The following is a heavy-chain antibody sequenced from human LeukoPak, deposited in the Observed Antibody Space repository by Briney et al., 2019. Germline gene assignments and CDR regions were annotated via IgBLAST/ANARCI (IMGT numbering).Heavy chain of an antibody. CDR3: ARERIYYSDLAYKERENFDP. Sequence: PGGSLRLSCEGSGFTFSLYWMHWVRQGPGKGLMWVSRLNEDGTTADYADSVKGRFTMSRDNAKRKVFLEMRSLTVEDTAIYFCARERIYYSDLAYKERENFDPWGRGTLVTVSS. J-gene: IGHJ5*02. D-gene: IGHD1-26*01. V-gene: IGHV3-74*01. CDR1: GFTFSLYW. CDR2: LNEDGTTA.